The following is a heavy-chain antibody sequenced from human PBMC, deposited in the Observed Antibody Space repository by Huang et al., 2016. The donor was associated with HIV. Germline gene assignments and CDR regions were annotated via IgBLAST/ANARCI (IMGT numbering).Heavy chain of an antibody. CDR1: GGSFRGYY. D-gene: IGHD3-16*01. V-gene: IGHV4-34*01. J-gene: IGHJ5*02. Sequence: QVHLEQWGAGLLKPSETLSLTCAVYGGSFRGYYWNWIRQSPGKGLEWIGQVNHKGRPDSKASLKSRATILGDTSKNQFSRKLSSVTAADTAVYYCAREVMITFGGPFDPWGQGTLVTVSS. CDR3: AREVMITFGGPFDP. CDR2: VNHKGRP.